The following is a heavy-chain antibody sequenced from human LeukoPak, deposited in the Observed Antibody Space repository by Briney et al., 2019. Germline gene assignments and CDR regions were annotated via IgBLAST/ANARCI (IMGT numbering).Heavy chain of an antibody. CDR1: GGSISSSSYY. CDR3: ARVGRLTGDLKVAFDI. J-gene: IGHJ3*02. CDR2: IYYSGST. D-gene: IGHD7-27*01. V-gene: IGHV4-61*01. Sequence: PSETLSLTCTVSGGSISSSSYYWSWIRQPPGKGLEWIGYIYYSGSTNYNPSLKSRVTISVDTSKNQFSLKLSSVTAADTAVYYCARVGRLTGDLKVAFDIWGQGTMVTVSS.